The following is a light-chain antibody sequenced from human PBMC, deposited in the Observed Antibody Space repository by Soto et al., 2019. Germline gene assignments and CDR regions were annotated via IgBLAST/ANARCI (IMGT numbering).Light chain of an antibody. V-gene: IGKV3-11*01. J-gene: IGKJ4*01. CDR2: DAS. Sequence: EIVLTQSPATLSLSPGERATLSCGASRSVSSYLAWYQQKPGQAPRLLIYDASYRATGIPARFSGSGSGTDFTLTIISLEPEDFPFYYCQHRSECPTRLTFGGGTKVEIK. CDR1: RSVSSY. CDR3: QHRSECPTRLT.